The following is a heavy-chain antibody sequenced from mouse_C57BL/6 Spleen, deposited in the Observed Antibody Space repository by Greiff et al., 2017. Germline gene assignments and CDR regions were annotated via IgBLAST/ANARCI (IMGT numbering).Heavy chain of an antibody. D-gene: IGHD1-1*01. CDR3: ARPFTTGVRSYWYFDV. J-gene: IGHJ1*03. CDR2: INPNNGGT. CDR1: GYTFTDYN. V-gene: IGHV1-18*01. Sequence: VQLQQSGPELVKPGASVKIPCKASGYTFTDYNMDWVKQSHGKSLEWIGDINPNNGGTIYNQKFKGKATLTVDKSSSTAYMELRSLTSEDTAVYYCARPFTTGVRSYWYFDVWGTGTTVTVSS.